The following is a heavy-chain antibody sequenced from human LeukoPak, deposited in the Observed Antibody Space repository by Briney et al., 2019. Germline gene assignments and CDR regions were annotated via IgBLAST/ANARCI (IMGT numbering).Heavy chain of an antibody. J-gene: IGHJ4*02. CDR3: ARARKRGDIVVVVAAKGLYYFDY. V-gene: IGHV4-34*01. Sequence: GSLRLSCAASGFTFTTYWMSWVRQAPGKGLEWIGEINHSGSTNYNPSLKSRVTISVDTSKNQFSLKLSSVTAADTAVYYCARARKRGDIVVVVAAKGLYYFDYWGQGTLVTVSS. CDR2: INHSGST. CDR1: GFTFTTYW. D-gene: IGHD2-15*01.